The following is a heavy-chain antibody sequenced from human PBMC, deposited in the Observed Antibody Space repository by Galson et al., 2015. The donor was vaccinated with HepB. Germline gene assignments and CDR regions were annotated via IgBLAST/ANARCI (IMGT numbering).Heavy chain of an antibody. J-gene: IGHJ4*02. CDR3: ARGQPLIPLGPTPEIDH. CDR1: GFTFSSYS. Sequence: SLRLSCAASGFTFSSYSMNWVRQAPGKGLEWVSSISSSSSYIYYADSVKGRFTISRDNAKNSLYLQMNSLIAEDTAVYYCARGQPLIPLGPTPEIDHWGQGTLVTVSS. D-gene: IGHD6-13*01. CDR2: ISSSSSYI. V-gene: IGHV3-21*01.